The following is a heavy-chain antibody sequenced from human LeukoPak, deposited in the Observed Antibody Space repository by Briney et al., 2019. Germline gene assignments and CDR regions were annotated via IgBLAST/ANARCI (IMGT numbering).Heavy chain of an antibody. V-gene: IGHV1-69*13. J-gene: IGHJ3*02. CDR3: ARDLWWFGELPAFDI. CDR1: GGIFSSYA. CDR2: IIPIFGTA. D-gene: IGHD3-10*01. Sequence: ASVKVSCKASGGIFSSYAISWVRQAPGQGLEWMGGIIPIFGTANYAQKFQGRVTITADESTSTAYTELRSLRSEDTAVYYCARDLWWFGELPAFDIWGQGTMVTVSS.